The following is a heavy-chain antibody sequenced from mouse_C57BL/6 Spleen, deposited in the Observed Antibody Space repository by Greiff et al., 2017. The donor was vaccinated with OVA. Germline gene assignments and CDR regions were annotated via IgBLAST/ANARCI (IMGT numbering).Heavy chain of an antibody. CDR2: ISDGGSYT. J-gene: IGHJ4*01. CDR3: ARVNLYYYAMDY. CDR1: GFTFSSYA. V-gene: IGHV5-4*01. Sequence: EVQLVESGGGLVKPGGSLKLSCAASGFTFSSYAMSWVRQTPEKRLEWVATISDGGSYTYYPDNVKGRFTISRDNAKNNLYLQMSHLKSEDTAMYYCARVNLYYYAMDYWGQGTSVTVSS.